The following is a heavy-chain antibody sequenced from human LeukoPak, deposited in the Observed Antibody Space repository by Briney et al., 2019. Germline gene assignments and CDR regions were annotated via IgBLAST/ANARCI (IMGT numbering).Heavy chain of an antibody. CDR3: ARIGYSSSSLDF. D-gene: IGHD6-6*01. CDR2: IKQDGSVK. J-gene: IGHJ4*02. V-gene: IGHV3-7*03. CDR1: GFPFTNYW. Sequence: GGSLRLSCTTSGFPFTNYWMTWVRQAPGKGLEWVANIKQDGSVKYYVDSVKGRFTISRDNTKNSVYLQMISLRAEDTAVYKCARIGYSSSSLDFWGRGTLVTVSS.